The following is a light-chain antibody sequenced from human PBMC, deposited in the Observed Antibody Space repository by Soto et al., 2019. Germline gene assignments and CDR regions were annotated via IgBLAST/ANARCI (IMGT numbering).Light chain of an antibody. J-gene: IGKJ1*01. V-gene: IGKV3-15*01. CDR1: QSVSSN. Sequence: EIVMTQSPVTLSVSPGERATLSCRASQSVSSNLAWYQQKPGQAPSLLIYDASTRATGIPARFSGSGSGTDFTLTISGLQSEDFAVYYCQQYNNWPQTFGQGTKV. CDR2: DAS. CDR3: QQYNNWPQT.